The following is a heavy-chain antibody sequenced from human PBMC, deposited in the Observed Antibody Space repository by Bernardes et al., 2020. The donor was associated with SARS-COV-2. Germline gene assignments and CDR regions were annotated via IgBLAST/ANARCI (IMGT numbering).Heavy chain of an antibody. V-gene: IGHV4-34*01. Sequence: ETLSLTCAVSGGSLSGFHWNWIRQPPGKGLEWIGEIDHSGTPTYSPSLKSRVTISVDTSKNQFSLRLSSVTAADTAVYYCARGRATFWFDPWGQGTLVTVSS. CDR2: IDHSGTP. D-gene: IGHD5-12*01. CDR1: GGSLSGFH. J-gene: IGHJ5*02. CDR3: ARGRATFWFDP.